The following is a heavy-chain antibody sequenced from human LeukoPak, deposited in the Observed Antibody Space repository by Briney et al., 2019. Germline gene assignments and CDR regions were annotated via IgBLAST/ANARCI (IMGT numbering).Heavy chain of an antibody. J-gene: IGHJ4*02. CDR1: GFTVSSKY. CDR3: AAYYYDSSGYYFFDY. CDR2: IYSGGST. V-gene: IGHV3-53*04. Sequence: GGSLRLSCAASGFTVSSKYMSWVRQAPGKGLEWVSVIYSGGSTYYADSVKGRFTISRHNSKNTLYLQMNSLRAEDTAVYYCAAYYYDSSGYYFFDYWGQGTLVTVSS. D-gene: IGHD3-22*01.